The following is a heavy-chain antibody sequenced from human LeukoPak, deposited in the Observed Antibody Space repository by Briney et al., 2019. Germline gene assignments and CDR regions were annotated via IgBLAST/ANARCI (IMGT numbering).Heavy chain of an antibody. D-gene: IGHD3-22*01. V-gene: IGHV1-69*05. J-gene: IGHJ1*01. CDR3: ARDPGVGYYTAKYFQH. CDR1: GGTFSSYA. Sequence: ASVKVSCKASGGTFSSYAISWVRQAPGQGLEWMGTIIPIFGTANYAQKFQGRVTITTDESTSTAYMELSSLRSEDTAVYYCARDPGVGYYTAKYFQHWGQGTLVTVSS. CDR2: IIPIFGTA.